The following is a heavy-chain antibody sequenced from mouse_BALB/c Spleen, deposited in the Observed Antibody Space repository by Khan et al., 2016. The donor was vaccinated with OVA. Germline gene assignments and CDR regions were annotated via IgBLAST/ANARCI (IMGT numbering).Heavy chain of an antibody. CDR2: INPYNGAT. J-gene: IGHJ2*01. V-gene: IGHV1S136*01. Sequence: VQLQQSGPELVRPGTSVRMSCKASGYIFTNYIIHWVKQMPGQGFEWIGYINPYNGATEYNEKFKGKATLTSDKSSNTAYMELSSLTSEDSAVYFCARGNWQSYYFDYWGQGTTLTVSS. CDR3: ARGNWQSYYFDY. D-gene: IGHD4-1*01. CDR1: GYIFTNYI.